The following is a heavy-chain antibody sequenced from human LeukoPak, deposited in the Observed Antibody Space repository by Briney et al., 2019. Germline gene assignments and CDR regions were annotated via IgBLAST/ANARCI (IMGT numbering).Heavy chain of an antibody. Sequence: AGGSLRLSCAASGFTFSSYAMHWVRQAPGKRLEWVAVISYDGSNKYYADSVKGRFTISRDNSKNTLYLQMNSLRAEDTAVYYCARESGYSYGRGNFDYWGQGTLVTVSS. CDR3: ARESGYSYGRGNFDY. V-gene: IGHV3-30-3*01. D-gene: IGHD5-18*01. CDR1: GFTFSSYA. CDR2: ISYDGSNK. J-gene: IGHJ4*02.